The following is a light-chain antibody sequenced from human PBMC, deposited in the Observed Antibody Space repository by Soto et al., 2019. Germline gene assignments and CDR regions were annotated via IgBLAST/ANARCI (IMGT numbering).Light chain of an antibody. CDR3: TSYAGTYSFFYV. V-gene: IGLV2-8*01. Sequence: QSALTQPPSASGSPGQSVTISCTGTSSDVGAYNYVSWYQQLPGKAPKLIIYEVSKRPSGVRDRFSGSKSGNTASLTVSGLQAEDEADYYCTSYAGTYSFFYVFGTGTKVTVL. CDR1: SSDVGAYNY. J-gene: IGLJ1*01. CDR2: EVS.